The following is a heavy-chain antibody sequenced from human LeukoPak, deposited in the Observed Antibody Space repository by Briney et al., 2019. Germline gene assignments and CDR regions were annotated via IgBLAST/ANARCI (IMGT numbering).Heavy chain of an antibody. CDR2: IWYDGSNK. D-gene: IGHD6-13*01. V-gene: IGHV3-33*03. J-gene: IGHJ4*02. CDR3: AKGPVYSSSWYYFDY. CDR1: GFTFSSYG. Sequence: GGSLRLSRAASGFTFSSYGMHWVRQAPGKGLEWVAVIWYDGSNKYYADSVKGRFTISRDNAKNSLYLQMNSLRAEDMALYYCAKGPVYSSSWYYFDYWGQGTLVTVSS.